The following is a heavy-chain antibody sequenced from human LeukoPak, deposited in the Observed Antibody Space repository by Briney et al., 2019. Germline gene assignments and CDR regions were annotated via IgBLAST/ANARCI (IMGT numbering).Heavy chain of an antibody. CDR2: ISSSSSYI. V-gene: IGHV3-21*01. CDR3: ARHHHNPPCYDFWSGYYAYWFDP. Sequence: GGSLRLSCAASGFTFSSYSMNWVRQAPGKGLEWVSSISSSSSYIYYADSVKGRFTISRDNAKNSLYLQMNSLRAEDTAVYYCARHHHNPPCYDFWSGYYAYWFDPWGQGTLVTVSS. J-gene: IGHJ5*02. D-gene: IGHD3-3*01. CDR1: GFTFSSYS.